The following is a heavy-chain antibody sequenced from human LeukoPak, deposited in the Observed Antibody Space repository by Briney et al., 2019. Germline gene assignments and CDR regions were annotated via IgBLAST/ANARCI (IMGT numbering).Heavy chain of an antibody. Sequence: ASVKVSCKASGGTFGSYAISWVRQAPGQGLEWMGGIIPIFGTANYAQKFQGRVTITADKSTSTAYMELSSLRSEDTAVYYCASSQLYSSGPWHYFDYWGQGTLVTVSS. CDR2: IIPIFGTA. D-gene: IGHD6-19*01. CDR3: ASSQLYSSGPWHYFDY. V-gene: IGHV1-69*06. CDR1: GGTFGSYA. J-gene: IGHJ4*02.